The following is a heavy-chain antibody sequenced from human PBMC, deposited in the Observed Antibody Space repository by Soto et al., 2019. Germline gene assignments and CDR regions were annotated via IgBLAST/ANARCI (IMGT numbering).Heavy chain of an antibody. D-gene: IGHD2-8*01. Sequence: EVQLLESGGSLVQPGGSLRLSCAVSGFTFSTYAMSWVRQVPGKGLEWVSGISGSGDKTYYAGSVKGLFTMSRDNSKSTLYLQMNSLRGEDTDVYYCAKDGRFCSNGVCWFDYWGQGTLVTVSS. V-gene: IGHV3-23*01. CDR1: GFTFSTYA. J-gene: IGHJ4*02. CDR3: AKDGRFCSNGVCWFDY. CDR2: ISGSGDKT.